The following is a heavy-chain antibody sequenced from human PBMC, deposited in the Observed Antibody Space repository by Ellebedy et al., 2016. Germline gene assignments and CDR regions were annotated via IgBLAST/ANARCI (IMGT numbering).Heavy chain of an antibody. Sequence: GESLKISCAASGFTFSRYWMHWVRQAPGKGLEWVSTVSTDGTITYYADSLKGRFTISRDSSKNTLYLQMNSLRLEDTAVYFCARSVTDSSGSPLDYWGHGTLVTVSS. CDR2: VSTDGTIT. J-gene: IGHJ4*01. CDR3: ARSVTDSSGSPLDY. CDR1: GFTFSRYW. D-gene: IGHD3-22*01. V-gene: IGHV3-NL1*01.